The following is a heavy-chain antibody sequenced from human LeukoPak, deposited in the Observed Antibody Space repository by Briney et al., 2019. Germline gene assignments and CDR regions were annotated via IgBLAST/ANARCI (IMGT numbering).Heavy chain of an antibody. V-gene: IGHV3-21*01. CDR3: ARAVSIVGAPSDFDY. D-gene: IGHD1-26*01. J-gene: IGHJ4*02. CDR2: ISSSSSYI. CDR1: GLTFSNYG. Sequence: GGSLRLSCAASGLTFSNYGMSWVRQAPGKGLEWVSSISSSSSYIYYADSVKGRFTISRDNAKNSLYLQMNSLRAEDTAVYYCARAVSIVGAPSDFDYWGQGTLVTVSS.